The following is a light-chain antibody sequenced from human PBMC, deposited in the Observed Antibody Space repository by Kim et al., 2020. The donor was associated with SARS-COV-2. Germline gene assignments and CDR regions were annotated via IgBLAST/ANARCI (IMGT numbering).Light chain of an antibody. CDR3: QVWDSSSAHVV. CDR1: NIGRNS. Sequence: APGKPAGINCGGNNIGRNSVHWYQQRPGQAPVVVIYYDSDRPSGIPERFSGSNSGNTATLTISRVEAGDEADYYCQVWDSSSAHVVFGGGTQLTVL. CDR2: YDS. V-gene: IGLV3-21*04. J-gene: IGLJ3*02.